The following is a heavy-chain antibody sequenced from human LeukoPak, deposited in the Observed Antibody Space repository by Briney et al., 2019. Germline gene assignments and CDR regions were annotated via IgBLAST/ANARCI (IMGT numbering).Heavy chain of an antibody. CDR3: ASRKDDYADLDS. D-gene: IGHD4/OR15-4a*01. CDR2: IYHSGST. V-gene: IGHV4-4*02. CDR1: GDSISSNRW. Sequence: SETLSLTCTVSGDSISSNRWWHWVRQPPGKWLEWIGEIYHSGSTGYNPSLKSRVTISVDKSRNQFSLNLRSVTAADTAVFYCASRKDDYADLDSWGQGTLVTVSS. J-gene: IGHJ4*02.